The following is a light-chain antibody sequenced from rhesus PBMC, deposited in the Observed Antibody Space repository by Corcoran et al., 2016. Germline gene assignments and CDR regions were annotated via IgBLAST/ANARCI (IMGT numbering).Light chain of an antibody. V-gene: IGKV1-22*01. J-gene: IGKJ2*01. Sequence: DIQMTQSPSSLSASVGDTVTITCRASQTIYSWLAWYQQKPGEAPTLLIYKSSTLQSGVPSRFSGSGSGTDFTLTIRGLQSEDFATYYCQQYNFSPYSFGQGTEVEIK. CDR2: KSS. CDR3: QQYNFSPYS. CDR1: QTIYSW.